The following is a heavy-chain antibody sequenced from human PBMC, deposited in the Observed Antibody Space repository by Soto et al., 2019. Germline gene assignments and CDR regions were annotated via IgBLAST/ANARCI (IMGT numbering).Heavy chain of an antibody. CDR1: GGTFSSFA. CDR3: ARPRYSSGWYGSFDS. V-gene: IGHV1-69*01. J-gene: IGHJ5*01. D-gene: IGHD6-19*01. CDR2: ITPLFNTA. Sequence: QVQLVQSGAEVQKPGSSVKVSCKASGGTFSSFAISWLRQAPGQGLEWMGGITPLFNTAKYAQKFQGRVTITADESTSTAYMELSSLGSEDTAVYYCARPRYSSGWYGSFDSWGQGTLVTV.